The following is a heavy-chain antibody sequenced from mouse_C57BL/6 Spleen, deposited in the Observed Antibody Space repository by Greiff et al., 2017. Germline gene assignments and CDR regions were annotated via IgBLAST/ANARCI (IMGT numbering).Heavy chain of an antibody. CDR3: ARGTTVVATDY. Sequence: VQLQQSGAELVKPGASVTLSCTASGFNLKDYYMHWVKQRTEQGLAWIGRLDPEDGETKYAPKFQGKATITADTSSNTAYLQLSSLTSEDTAVYYCARGTTVVATDYWGQGTTLTVSS. D-gene: IGHD1-1*01. J-gene: IGHJ2*01. CDR2: LDPEDGET. V-gene: IGHV14-2*01. CDR1: GFNLKDYY.